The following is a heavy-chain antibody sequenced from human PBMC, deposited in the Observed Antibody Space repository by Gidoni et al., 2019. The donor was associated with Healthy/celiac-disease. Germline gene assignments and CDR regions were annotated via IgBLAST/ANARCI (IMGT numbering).Heavy chain of an antibody. D-gene: IGHD6-6*01. CDR1: VFTGRSNY. Sequence: EVQLVVSGGGLVQPVGSLRLSCAASVFTGRSNYMSWARQAPGKGLEWVSVIYYGGTTYYADSVKGRFTLPRDKSKNTLYLQMNSLRAEDTAVYSCATRSLAGRTHCLDYWGQGTLVTVSS. J-gene: IGHJ4*02. CDR3: ATRSLAGRTHCLDY. CDR2: IYYGGTT. V-gene: IGHV3-66*01.